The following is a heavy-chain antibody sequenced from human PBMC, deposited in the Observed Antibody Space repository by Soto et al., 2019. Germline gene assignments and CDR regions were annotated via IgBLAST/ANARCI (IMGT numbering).Heavy chain of an antibody. J-gene: IGHJ4*02. CDR2: ISHDGNTQ. Sequence: QVQLVESGGGVVQPGRSLRLSCAVSGFTFSTYGMHWVRQTPGKGLEWVARISHDGNTQNYADSVKGRFTISRDNAKNMLFLQMDGLRAEDTALFYCAKDTYYYSNSGYYVFDHWGQGTLVTVSS. CDR1: GFTFSTYG. V-gene: IGHV3-30*18. D-gene: IGHD3-22*01. CDR3: AKDTYYYSNSGYYVFDH.